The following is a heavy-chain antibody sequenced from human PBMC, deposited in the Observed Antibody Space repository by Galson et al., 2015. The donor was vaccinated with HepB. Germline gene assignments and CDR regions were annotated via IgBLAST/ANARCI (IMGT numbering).Heavy chain of an antibody. J-gene: IGHJ4*02. D-gene: IGHD6-13*01. CDR1: GFTFSSYG. CDR3: AKDVGSSSWDPYYFDY. CDR2: IRYDGSNK. Sequence: SLRLSCAASGFTFSSYGMHWVRQAPGKGLEWVAFIRYDGSNKYYADSVKGRFTISRDNSKNTLYLQMNSLRAEDTAVYYCAKDVGSSSWDPYYFDYWGQGTLVTVSS. V-gene: IGHV3-30*02.